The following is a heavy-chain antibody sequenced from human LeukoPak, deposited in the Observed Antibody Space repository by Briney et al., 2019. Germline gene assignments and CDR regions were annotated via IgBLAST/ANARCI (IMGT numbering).Heavy chain of an antibody. Sequence: GGSLRLSCAASGFNFNNYGMHWVRQAPGKGLEWVAFIRFDGSAENYADSVKGRFTIPRDNAKNTLYLQMNSLRAEDTAVYYCARVQLWLHDYWGQGTLVTVSS. J-gene: IGHJ4*02. V-gene: IGHV3-30*02. D-gene: IGHD5-18*01. CDR1: GFNFNNYG. CDR3: ARVQLWLHDY. CDR2: IRFDGSAE.